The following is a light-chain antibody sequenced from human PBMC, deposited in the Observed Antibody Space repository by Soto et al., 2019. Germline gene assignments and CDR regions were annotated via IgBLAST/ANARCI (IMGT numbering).Light chain of an antibody. J-gene: IGKJ4*01. CDR2: DAS. CDR3: LQRSNWPLT. V-gene: IGKV3-11*01. CDR1: QSVSSY. Sequence: EIVLTQSPATLSLSPRERATLSCRASQSVSSYLAWYQQKPGQAPRLLIYDASNRATGIPARFSGSGSGTDFTLAISSLEPEDFAVYYCLQRSNWPLTFGGGTKVEIK.